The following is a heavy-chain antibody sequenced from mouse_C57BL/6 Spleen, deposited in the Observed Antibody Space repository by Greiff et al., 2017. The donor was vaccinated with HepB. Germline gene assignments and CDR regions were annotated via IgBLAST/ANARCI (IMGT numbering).Heavy chain of an antibody. Sequence: EVQLQQSGAELVKPGASVKLSCTASGFNIKDYYMHWVKQRTEQGLEWIGRIDPEDGETKYAPKFQGKATITADTSSNTAYLQLSRLTAEDTAVYYWARWCTTVVEAMDYWGQGTSVTVSS. CDR3: ARWCTTVVEAMDY. J-gene: IGHJ4*01. V-gene: IGHV14-2*01. CDR2: IDPEDGET. D-gene: IGHD1-1*01. CDR1: GFNIKDYY.